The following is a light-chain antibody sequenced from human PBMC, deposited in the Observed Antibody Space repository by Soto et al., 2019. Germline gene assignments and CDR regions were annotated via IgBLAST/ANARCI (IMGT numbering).Light chain of an antibody. CDR1: MRDVGAYNL. V-gene: IGLV2-14*01. CDR2: EVR. J-gene: IGLJ2*01. Sequence: QSVLTQPASVSGSPGQSITLSCAGTMRDVGAYNLVSWYQQHPRRAPQLIIYEVRNRPSGISFRFSGSKSGNTASLTISGLQAEDEADYYCSSYTSKSSLIFGGGTKLTVL. CDR3: SSYTSKSSLI.